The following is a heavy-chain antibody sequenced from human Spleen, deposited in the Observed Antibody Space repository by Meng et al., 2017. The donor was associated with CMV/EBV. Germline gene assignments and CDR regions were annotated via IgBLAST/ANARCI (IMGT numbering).Heavy chain of an antibody. J-gene: IGHJ4*02. V-gene: IGHV3-33*06. CDR2: MWYDGRNK. CDR3: AKPTYSSDWPPPIDF. CDR1: GFTCSTYG. D-gene: IGHD6-25*01. Sequence: SGFTCSTYGMHWVRQAPGKGLEWVAVMWYDGRNKFYADSVKGRFTISRDNSKNTLFLQMNSLRADDTAVYYCAKPTYSSDWPPPIDFWGQGTLVTVSS.